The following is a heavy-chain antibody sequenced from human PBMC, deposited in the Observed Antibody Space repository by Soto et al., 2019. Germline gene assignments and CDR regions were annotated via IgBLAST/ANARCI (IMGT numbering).Heavy chain of an antibody. CDR1: GYTFSTYW. CDR3: ARLQSIYGRYYFDY. D-gene: IGHD3-10*01. Sequence: PGESLKISCTVSGYTFSTYWIGWVRQMPGKGLECMGIIYPADSDTRYSPSFQGQVSISVDQSITTAYLEWSSLKASDSAIYYCARLQSIYGRYYFDYWGQGTLVTVSS. V-gene: IGHV5-51*01. J-gene: IGHJ4*02. CDR2: IYPADSDT.